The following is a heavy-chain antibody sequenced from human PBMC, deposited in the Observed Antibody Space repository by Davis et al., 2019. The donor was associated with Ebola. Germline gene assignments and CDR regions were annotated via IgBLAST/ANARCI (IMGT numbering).Heavy chain of an antibody. J-gene: IGHJ5*02. CDR2: ISHSGST. CDR1: GGSISSGGYS. V-gene: IGHV4-30-2*01. Sequence: MLSETLSLTCAVSGGSISSGGYSWSWIRQPPGKGLEWIGDISHSGSTNYNPSLKSRVTISVDTSKNQFSLKLSSVTAADTAVYYCARGTAYGGNSVWFDPWGQGTLVTVSS. CDR3: ARGTAYGGNSVWFDP. D-gene: IGHD4-23*01.